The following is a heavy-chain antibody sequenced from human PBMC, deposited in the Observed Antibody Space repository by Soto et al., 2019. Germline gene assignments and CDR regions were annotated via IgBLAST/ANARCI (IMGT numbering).Heavy chain of an antibody. CDR1: GYTFTSYY. Sequence: ASVKVSCKASGYTFTSYYMHWVRQAPGQGLEWMGIINPSGGSTSYAQKFQGRVTMTRDTSTSTVYMELSSLRSEDTAVYYCALVGYDFWSGYSEPHYFDYWGQGTLVTVSS. CDR3: ALVGYDFWSGYSEPHYFDY. D-gene: IGHD3-3*01. V-gene: IGHV1-46*01. J-gene: IGHJ4*02. CDR2: INPSGGST.